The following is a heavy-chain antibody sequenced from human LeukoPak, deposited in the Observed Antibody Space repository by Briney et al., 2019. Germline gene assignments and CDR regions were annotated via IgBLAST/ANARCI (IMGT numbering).Heavy chain of an antibody. J-gene: IGHJ6*03. Sequence: SETLSLTCAVYGGSFSDYYWSWIRQPPGKGLEWIGEINHSGSTNYNPSLKSRVTISVDTSKNQFSLKLSSVTAADTAVYYCARGIVGATRYYYYMDVWGKGTTVTVSS. D-gene: IGHD1-26*01. V-gene: IGHV4-34*01. CDR2: INHSGST. CDR1: GGSFSDYY. CDR3: ARGIVGATRYYYYMDV.